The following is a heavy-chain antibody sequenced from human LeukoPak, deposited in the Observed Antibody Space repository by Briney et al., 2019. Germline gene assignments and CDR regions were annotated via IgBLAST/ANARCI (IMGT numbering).Heavy chain of an antibody. Sequence: SETLSLTCTVSSGSIGNYYWSWIRQPAGKGLEWIGRVYNSGSTNYNPSLKSRVTMSVGTSKNQFYLNLRSVTAADTAVYYCAGVANYRSGERLDYWGQGTLVTVSS. V-gene: IGHV4-4*07. J-gene: IGHJ4*02. D-gene: IGHD4/OR15-4a*01. CDR2: VYNSGST. CDR3: AGVANYRSGERLDY. CDR1: SGSIGNYY.